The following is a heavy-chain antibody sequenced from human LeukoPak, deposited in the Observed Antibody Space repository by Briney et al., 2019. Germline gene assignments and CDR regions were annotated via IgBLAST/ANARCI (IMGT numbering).Heavy chain of an antibody. Sequence: SETLSLTCAVYGGSFSGYYWSWIRQPPGKGLEWIGSIYYTGNTYYNPSLKSRVTISVDTSKNQFSLKLTSVTAADTAVYYCARPGGTTIPWYYFDYWGQGTLVTVSS. J-gene: IGHJ4*02. CDR2: IYYTGNT. CDR1: GGSFSGYY. CDR3: ARPGGTTIPWYYFDY. V-gene: IGHV4-34*01. D-gene: IGHD4-11*01.